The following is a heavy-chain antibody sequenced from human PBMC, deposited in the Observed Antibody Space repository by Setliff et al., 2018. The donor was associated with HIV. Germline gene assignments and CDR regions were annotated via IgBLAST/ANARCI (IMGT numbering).Heavy chain of an antibody. CDR1: GGSSYY. CDR3: ARSQWLPTRYYYYYMDV. Sequence: SETLSLTCTVSGGSSYYWGWIRQPPGKGLEWIGEINHSGFTNYNPSLKSRLAMSVDTSKNKFFLKLNSLTAADTAVYYCARSQWLPTRYYYYYMDVWGKGTTVTVSS. V-gene: IGHV4-34*10. D-gene: IGHD6-19*01. CDR2: INHSGFT. J-gene: IGHJ6*03.